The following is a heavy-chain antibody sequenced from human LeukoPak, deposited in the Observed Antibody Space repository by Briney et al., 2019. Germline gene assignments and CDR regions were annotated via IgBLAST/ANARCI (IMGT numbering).Heavy chain of an antibody. V-gene: IGHV3-30*03. J-gene: IGHJ4*02. D-gene: IGHD1-26*01. Sequence: GGSLRLSCAASGFTFSSYGMHWVRQAPGKGLEWVAVISYDGSNKYYADSVKGRFTISRDNSKNTLYLQMNSLRAEDTAVYYCAREFSVGAVDYWGQGTLVTVSS. CDR3: AREFSVGAVDY. CDR2: ISYDGSNK. CDR1: GFTFSSYG.